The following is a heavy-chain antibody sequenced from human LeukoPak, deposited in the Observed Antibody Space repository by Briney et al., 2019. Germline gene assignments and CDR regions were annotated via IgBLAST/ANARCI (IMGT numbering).Heavy chain of an antibody. V-gene: IGHV3-53*01. CDR2: IYNGGST. CDR1: GFTVSSNY. D-gene: IGHD3-22*01. CDR3: ARDLRVNYDSSGYYYVDAFDI. Sequence: GGSLRLSCAASGFTVSSNYMRWVRQAPGKGLEWVSVIYNGGSTYYADPVKGRFTISRDNSKNTLYLQMNSLRAEDTAVYYCARDLRVNYDSSGYYYVDAFDIWGQGTMVTVSS. J-gene: IGHJ3*02.